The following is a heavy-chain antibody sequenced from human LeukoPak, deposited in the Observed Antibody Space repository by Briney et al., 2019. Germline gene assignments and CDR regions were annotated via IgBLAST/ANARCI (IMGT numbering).Heavy chain of an antibody. CDR2: ISYDGSNK. V-gene: IGHV3-30-3*01. CDR3: ARDLFRANDY. Sequence: GGSLRLSCAASGFTFSSYAMHWVRQAPGKGLEWVAVISYDGSNKYYADSVKGRFTISRDNSKNTLYLQMNSLRAEDTAVYYCARDLFRANDYWGQGTLVTVSS. D-gene: IGHD2/OR15-2a*01. J-gene: IGHJ4*02. CDR1: GFTFSSYA.